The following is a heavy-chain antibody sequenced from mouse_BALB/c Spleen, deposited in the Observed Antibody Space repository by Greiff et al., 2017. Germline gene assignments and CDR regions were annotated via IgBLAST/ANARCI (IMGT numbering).Heavy chain of an antibody. D-gene: IGHD2-2*01. J-gene: IGHJ3*01. CDR3: TGEDYYGYDEAY. CDR2: IYPGSGST. CDR1: GYTFTSYW. V-gene: IGHV1S22*01. Sequence: LQQPGSELVRPGASVKLSCKASGYTFTSYWMHWVKQRPGQGLEWIGNIYPGSGSTNYDEKFKSKATLTVDTSSSTAYMQLSSLTSEDSAVYYCTGEDYYGYDEAYWGQGTLVTVSA.